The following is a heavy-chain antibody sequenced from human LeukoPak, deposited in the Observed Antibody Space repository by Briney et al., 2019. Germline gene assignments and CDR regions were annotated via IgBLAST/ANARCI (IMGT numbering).Heavy chain of an antibody. V-gene: IGHV3-21*01. D-gene: IGHD3-10*01. J-gene: IGHJ4*02. Sequence: GWSLKLSCAASGFTLSSYSMNWVRQDPEKGLEGSSSISSSSSYIYYADSVKGRFTISRDNAKNSLYLQMNSLRAEDTAVYYCARDQSGLTGYYFDYWGQGALVTVSS. CDR3: ARDQSGLTGYYFDY. CDR2: ISSSSSYI. CDR1: GFTLSSYS.